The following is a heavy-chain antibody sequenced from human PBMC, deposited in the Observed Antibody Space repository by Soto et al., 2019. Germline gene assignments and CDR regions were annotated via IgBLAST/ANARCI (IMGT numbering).Heavy chain of an antibody. CDR1: GFTFSSYA. J-gene: IGHJ5*02. D-gene: IGHD3-9*01. V-gene: IGHV3-23*01. CDR2: ISGSGGNT. CDR3: AKDRNYDILTGYPVDWFDP. Sequence: PGGSLRLSCAASGFTFSSYAMNWVRQAPGKGLEWVSAISGSGGNTYYADSVKGRFTISRDKSKNTLYLQMNSLRAEDTAVYYCAKDRNYDILTGYPVDWFDPWGQGTLVTVSS.